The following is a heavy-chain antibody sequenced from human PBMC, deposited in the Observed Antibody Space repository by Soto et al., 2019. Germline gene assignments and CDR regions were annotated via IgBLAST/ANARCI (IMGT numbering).Heavy chain of an antibody. CDR3: ARGPGVLMVYAMIGLYNWFDP. CDR1: GGSFSGYY. D-gene: IGHD2-8*01. J-gene: IGHJ5*02. Sequence: KTSDTLSLTCAVYGGSFSGYYWSWIRQPPGKGLEWIGEINHSGSTNYSPSLKSRVTISVDTSKNQFSLKLSSVTAADTTVYYCARGPGVLMVYAMIGLYNWFDPWGQGTLVTVSS. V-gene: IGHV4-34*01. CDR2: INHSGST.